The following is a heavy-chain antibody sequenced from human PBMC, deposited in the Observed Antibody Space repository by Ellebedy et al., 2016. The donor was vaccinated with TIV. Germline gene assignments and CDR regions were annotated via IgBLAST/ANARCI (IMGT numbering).Heavy chain of an antibody. J-gene: IGHJ5*02. CDR2: IYYSGNT. V-gene: IGHV4-59*12. Sequence: MPSETLSLTCTVSGGSISSYYWSWIRQPPGKGLEWIGYIYYSGNTNYNPSLKSRLTMSVDTSKNQFSLKLSSVTAADTAVYYCARVTSDWFDPWGQGTLVTVSS. CDR3: ARVTSDWFDP. CDR1: GGSISSYY.